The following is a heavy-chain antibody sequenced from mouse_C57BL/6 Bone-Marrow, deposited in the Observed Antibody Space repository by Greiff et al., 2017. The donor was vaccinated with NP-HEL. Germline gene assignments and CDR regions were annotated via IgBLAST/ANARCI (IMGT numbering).Heavy chain of an antibody. D-gene: IGHD2-1*01. Sequence: VKLQQPGAELVKPGASVKLSCKASGYTFTSYWMHWVKQRPGQGLEWIGMIHPNSGSTNYNEKFKSKATLTVDKSSSTAYMQLSSLTSEDSAVYYCARSGGNYVYYAMDYWGQGTSVTVSS. CDR1: GYTFTSYW. J-gene: IGHJ4*01. V-gene: IGHV1-64*01. CDR2: IHPNSGST. CDR3: ARSGGNYVYYAMDY.